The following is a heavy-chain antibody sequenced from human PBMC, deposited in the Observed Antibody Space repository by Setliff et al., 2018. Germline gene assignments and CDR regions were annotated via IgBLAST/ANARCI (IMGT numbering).Heavy chain of an antibody. V-gene: IGHV3-20*04. J-gene: IGHJ4*02. Sequence: GGSLRLPCAASGFTFSSYWMHWVRQAPGKGLEWISGINWNGAGTGYSDSVRGRFTISRDNAKNALFLQMNSLRAEDTALYYCARGTDYSIGPTTVVTPWGNYFDSWGQGTLVTVSS. CDR3: ARGTDYSIGPTTVVTPWGNYFDS. CDR1: GFTFSSYW. D-gene: IGHD4-17*01. CDR2: INWNGAGT.